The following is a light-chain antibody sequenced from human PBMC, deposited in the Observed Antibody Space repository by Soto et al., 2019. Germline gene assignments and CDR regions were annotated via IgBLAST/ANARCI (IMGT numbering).Light chain of an antibody. CDR3: CSYAGDYTFV. J-gene: IGLJ1*01. CDR1: SSDVGVYNY. Sequence: QSALTQPRSVSGSPGQSVTISCTGTSSDVGVYNYVTWYQQYPGKAPKVMIYDVKTRPSGVPDRFSGSKSGNTASLTISGLQAEDEADYDCCSYAGDYTFVFGTGTKVTVL. CDR2: DVK. V-gene: IGLV2-11*01.